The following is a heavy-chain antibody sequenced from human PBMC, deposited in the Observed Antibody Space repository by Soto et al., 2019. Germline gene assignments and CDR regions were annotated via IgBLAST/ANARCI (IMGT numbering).Heavy chain of an antibody. CDR3: AAVQKGAFEI. CDR2: ISGSGGST. V-gene: IGHV3-23*01. J-gene: IGHJ3*02. CDR1: GYTFSSNA. D-gene: IGHD6-19*01. Sequence: EVQLLESGGGLVQPGGSLRLSCAASGYTFSSNAMSWVRQAPGKGLEWVSAISGSGGSTYYADSVKGRFTISRDKSKNKLYIQLNSRRAQDTAVYYCAAVQKGAFEIWGQGTMVTVSS.